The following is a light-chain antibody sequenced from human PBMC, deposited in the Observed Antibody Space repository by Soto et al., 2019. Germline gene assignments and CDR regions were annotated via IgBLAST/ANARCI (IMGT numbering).Light chain of an antibody. Sequence: DIQMTQSPSSLSASVGDRVTITCQASQDISKFLNWYQQKPGKAPKLLIYDASNLETGVPSRFSGSGSGTDFTFTISSLQPEDIATYYCQQYENLQPTFGGGTKVEIK. CDR2: DAS. V-gene: IGKV1-33*01. J-gene: IGKJ4*01. CDR3: QQYENLQPT. CDR1: QDISKF.